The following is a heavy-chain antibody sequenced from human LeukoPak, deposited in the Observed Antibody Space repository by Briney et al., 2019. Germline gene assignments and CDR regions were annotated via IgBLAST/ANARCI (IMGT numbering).Heavy chain of an antibody. V-gene: IGHV1-8*01. CDR1: GYTFTSYD. Sequence: ASVKVSCKASGYTFTSYDINWVRQATGQGLEGMGWMNPNSGNTGYAQKFQGRVTMTRNTSISTAYMELSSLRSEDTAVYYCARGAPGSYCSGGSCPYFDYWGQGTLISVSS. D-gene: IGHD2-15*01. CDR2: MNPNSGNT. CDR3: ARGAPGSYCSGGSCPYFDY. J-gene: IGHJ4*02.